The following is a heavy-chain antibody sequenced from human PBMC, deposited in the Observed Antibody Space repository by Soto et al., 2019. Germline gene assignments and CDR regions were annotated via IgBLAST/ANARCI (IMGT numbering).Heavy chain of an antibody. Sequence: GGSLRVSWVASGFYFCTYAIHWVRQASVQGLQWVARIAYDGINSFYADSMHDPFTISSYYSTISLALLLNSLRAEDRVGFFSATVTPGNNLYYFSSVDVWGQGTAVTVAS. V-gene: IGHV3-30*07. CDR1: GFYFCTYA. D-gene: IGHD1-1*01. CDR3: ATVTPGNNLYYFSSVDV. CDR2: IAYDGINS. J-gene: IGHJ6*02.